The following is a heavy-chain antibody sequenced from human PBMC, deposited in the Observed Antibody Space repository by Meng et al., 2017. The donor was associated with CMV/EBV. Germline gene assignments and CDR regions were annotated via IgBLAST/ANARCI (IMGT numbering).Heavy chain of an antibody. D-gene: IGHD1-26*01. Sequence: SCKASGGTFSSYWMHWVRQAPGKGLVWVSRINSDGSSTSYADSVKGRFTISRDNAKNTLYLQMNSLRAEDTAVYYCARVVRGGSYLGGDYFDYWGQGTLVTVSS. CDR3: ARVVRGGSYLGGDYFDY. V-gene: IGHV3-74*01. CDR2: INSDGSST. CDR1: GGTFSSYW. J-gene: IGHJ4*02.